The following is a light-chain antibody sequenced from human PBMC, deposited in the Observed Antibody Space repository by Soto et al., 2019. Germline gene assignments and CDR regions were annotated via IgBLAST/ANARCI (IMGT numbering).Light chain of an antibody. CDR3: QQYNSYRA. Sequence: DIQMTKSPSPLSASVGDRVTITCRDSDSIDSCLAWHQQKPGRAPKLLITKASSLESGVPSRFSGSGFGTEFTLTISSLQPDYFATYYCQQYNSYRAFGQGTKMDIK. CDR1: DSIDSC. V-gene: IGKV1-5*03. J-gene: IGKJ1*01. CDR2: KAS.